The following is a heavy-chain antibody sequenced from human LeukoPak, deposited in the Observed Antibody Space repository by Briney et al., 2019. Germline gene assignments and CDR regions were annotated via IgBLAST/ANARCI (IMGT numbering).Heavy chain of an antibody. CDR2: ISSSGSTI. CDR1: GFTFSSYE. CDR3: ARVGYSSSWHPGRAFDI. D-gene: IGHD6-13*01. J-gene: IGHJ3*02. V-gene: IGHV3-48*03. Sequence: PGGSLRLSCAASGFTFSSYEMNWVRQAPGKGLEWVSYISSSGSTIYYADSVKGRFTISRDNAKNSLYLQMNSLRAEDTAVYYCARVGYSSSWHPGRAFDIWGQRTMVTVSS.